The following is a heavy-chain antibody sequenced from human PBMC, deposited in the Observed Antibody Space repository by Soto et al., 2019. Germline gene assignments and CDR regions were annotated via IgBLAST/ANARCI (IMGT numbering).Heavy chain of an antibody. Sequence: SETLSLTCAVYGGSFSGHYWSWIRQSPGKGLEWIGEINHSGSVNYNPSLKSRVTILVDTSKNQFSLKLSSVTAADTAVYYCARAISLLAVVRGGAPDKYYLASWGQGTLVTVSS. V-gene: IGHV4-34*01. CDR1: GGSFSGHY. D-gene: IGHD6-19*01. CDR2: INHSGSV. J-gene: IGHJ4*02. CDR3: ARAISLLAVVRGGAPDKYYLAS.